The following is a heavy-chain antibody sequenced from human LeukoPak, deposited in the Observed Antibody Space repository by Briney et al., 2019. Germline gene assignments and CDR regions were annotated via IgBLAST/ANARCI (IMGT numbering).Heavy chain of an antibody. D-gene: IGHD3-10*01. V-gene: IGHV3-21*01. J-gene: IGHJ6*03. Sequence: PGGSLRLSCAASGFTFSSYSMNWVRQAPGKGLEWVSSISSSSSYIYYADSVKGRFTIFRDNAKNSLYLQMNSLRAEDTAVYYCARGGSGSYDMDVWGKGTTVTISS. CDR3: ARGGSGSYDMDV. CDR1: GFTFSSYS. CDR2: ISSSSSYI.